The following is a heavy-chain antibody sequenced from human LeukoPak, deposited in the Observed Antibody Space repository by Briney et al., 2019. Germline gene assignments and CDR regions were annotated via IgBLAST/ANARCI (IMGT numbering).Heavy chain of an antibody. Sequence: SETLSLTCTVSGVSISTYYWTWIRQPPGKGLEWLGYIYYSGSTNYNPSLKSRVTISVDTSKNQFSLKLSSVTAADTAVYYRARASSGWTPGDAFDIWGQGTMVTVSS. D-gene: IGHD6-19*01. J-gene: IGHJ3*02. CDR2: IYYSGST. CDR3: ARASSGWTPGDAFDI. V-gene: IGHV4-59*12. CDR1: GVSISTYY.